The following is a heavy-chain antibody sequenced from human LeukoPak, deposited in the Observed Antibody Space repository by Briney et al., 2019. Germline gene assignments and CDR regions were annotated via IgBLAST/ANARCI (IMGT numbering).Heavy chain of an antibody. D-gene: IGHD4-17*01. V-gene: IGHV1-46*01. CDR2: INPSGGST. Sequence: ASVKVSCKASGYTFTSYYMHWVRQAPGQGLEWMGIINPSGGSTSYAQKFQGRVTMTRDTSTSTVYMELSSLRSEDTAVYYCARVVDHSPPTTVTTSGNYYGMDVWGQGTMVTVSS. CDR1: GYTFTSYY. J-gene: IGHJ6*02. CDR3: ARVVDHSPPTTVTTSGNYYGMDV.